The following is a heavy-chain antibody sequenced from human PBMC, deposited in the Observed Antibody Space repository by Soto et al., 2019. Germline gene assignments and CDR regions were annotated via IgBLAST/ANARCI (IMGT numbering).Heavy chain of an antibody. Sequence: QVQLVESGGCVVQPGRSLRLSCAASGFTFSSYGMHWVRQAPGKGLEWVARVSFDGTNKYYADSVKGRFTISRDNSKNTLYLQMNTLRAEDTAVYYCAKLPNCGGDCYFDYWGQGTLVTVSS. V-gene: IGHV3-30*18. CDR2: VSFDGTNK. CDR1: GFTFSSYG. D-gene: IGHD2-21*02. J-gene: IGHJ4*02. CDR3: AKLPNCGGDCYFDY.